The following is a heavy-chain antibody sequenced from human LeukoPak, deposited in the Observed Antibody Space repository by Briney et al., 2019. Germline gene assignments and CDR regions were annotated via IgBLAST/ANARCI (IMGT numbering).Heavy chain of an antibody. CDR1: GGSISSGSYY. V-gene: IGHV4-61*02. CDR2: IHTSGST. CDR3: ARELNWNRPFDY. J-gene: IGHJ4*02. D-gene: IGHD1-20*01. Sequence: SGTLSLTCTVSGGSISSGSYYWSWIRQPAGKGLEWIGLIHTSGSTNYNPSLTSRVTISVDTSKNHFSLQLSCVTAADTAVYYCARELNWNRPFDYWGQGTLVTVSS.